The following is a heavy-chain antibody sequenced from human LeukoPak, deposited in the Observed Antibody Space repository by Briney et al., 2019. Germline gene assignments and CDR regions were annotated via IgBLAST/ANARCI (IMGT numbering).Heavy chain of an antibody. J-gene: IGHJ5*02. V-gene: IGHV4-4*07. CDR2: IYTSGST. CDR3: ARRRITIFGVVRTPFDP. Sequence: SETLSLTCTVSGGSISSYYWSWIRQPAGKGLEWIGRIYTSGSTNYNPSLKSRVTMSVDTSKNQFSLKLSSVTAADTAVYYCARRRITIFGVVRTPFDPWGQGTLVAVSS. CDR1: GGSISSYY. D-gene: IGHD3-3*01.